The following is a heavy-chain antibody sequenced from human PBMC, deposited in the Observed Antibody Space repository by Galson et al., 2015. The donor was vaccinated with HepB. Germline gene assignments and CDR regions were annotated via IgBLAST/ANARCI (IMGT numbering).Heavy chain of an antibody. Sequence: SETLPLTCTVSGGSISSDYWSWIRQPPGKGLEWIAYIYYTGITNYNPSLKSRVTISVDTSKNQFSLKLNSVTAADTAVYFCARATGFAVPYPYYFDFWGQGTLVTVSS. CDR2: IYYTGIT. D-gene: IGHD3-10*01. CDR3: ARATGFAVPYPYYFDF. V-gene: IGHV4-59*01. J-gene: IGHJ4*02. CDR1: GGSISSDY.